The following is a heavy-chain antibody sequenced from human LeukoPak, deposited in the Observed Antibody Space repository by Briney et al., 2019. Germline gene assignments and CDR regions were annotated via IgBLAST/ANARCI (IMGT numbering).Heavy chain of an antibody. D-gene: IGHD3-16*02. V-gene: IGHV4-59*04. Sequence: SETLSLTCTVSGGSISSYYWSWIRQPPGKGLEWIGYIYYSGSTYYNPSLKSRVTISVDTSKSQFSLRLSSVTAADTAVYYCARTPYYDYVSGSYRYELYYFDYWGQGTLVTVSS. CDR1: GGSISSYY. CDR3: ARTPYYDYVSGSYRYELYYFDY. CDR2: IYYSGST. J-gene: IGHJ4*02.